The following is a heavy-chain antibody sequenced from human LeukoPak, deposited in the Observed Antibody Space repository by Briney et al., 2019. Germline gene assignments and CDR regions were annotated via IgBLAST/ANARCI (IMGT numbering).Heavy chain of an antibody. CDR3: ARGERYCSSTSCYSLDY. CDR2: ISSSGSTI. J-gene: IGHJ4*02. CDR1: GASFSSGDQ. V-gene: IGHV3-48*03. D-gene: IGHD2-2*02. Sequence: LSLTCTVSGASFSSGDQYWNWVRQAPGKGLEWVSYISSSGSTIYYADSVKGRFTISRDNAKNSLYLQMSSLRAEDTAVYYCARGERYCSSTSCYSLDYWGQGTLVTVSS.